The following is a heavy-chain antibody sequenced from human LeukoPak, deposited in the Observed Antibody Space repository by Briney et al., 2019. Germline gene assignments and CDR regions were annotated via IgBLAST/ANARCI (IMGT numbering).Heavy chain of an antibody. CDR2: IYTSGST. Sequence: PSQTLSLTCTVSGGSISSGSYYWSWIRQPAGKGLEWIGRIYTSGSTNYNPSLKSRVTISVDTSKNQFSLKLSSVTAADTAVYYCARDLVAVAGTEYYFDYWAREPWSPSPQ. D-gene: IGHD6-19*01. CDR1: GGSISSGSYY. CDR3: ARDLVAVAGTEYYFDY. J-gene: IGHJ4*02. V-gene: IGHV4-61*02.